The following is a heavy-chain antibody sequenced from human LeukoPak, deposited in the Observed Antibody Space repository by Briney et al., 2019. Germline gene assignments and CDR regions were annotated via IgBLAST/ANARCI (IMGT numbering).Heavy chain of an antibody. CDR1: GFTFSSCW. V-gene: IGHV3-7*01. CDR2: IKQDGSEK. J-gene: IGHJ4*02. Sequence: RPGGSLRLSCAASGFTFSSCWMSWVRQAPGKGLEWVTNIKQDGSEKYYVDSVKGRFTISRDNAKNSLYLQMNSLRAEDTAVYYCGGGCSSTSCYPHGFDYWGQGTLVTVSS. CDR3: GGGCSSTSCYPHGFDY. D-gene: IGHD2-2*01.